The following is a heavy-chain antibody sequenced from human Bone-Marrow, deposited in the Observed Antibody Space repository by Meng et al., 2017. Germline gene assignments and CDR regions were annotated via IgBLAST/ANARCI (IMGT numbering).Heavy chain of an antibody. V-gene: IGHV1-46*01. CDR3: ARAGSYYYDSSGYYALDY. CDR1: GYTFTGYY. D-gene: IGHD3-22*01. J-gene: IGHJ4*02. CDR2: INPSGGST. Sequence: ASVKVSCKASGYTFTGYYMHWVRQAPGQGLEWMGWINPSGGSTSYAQKFQGRVTMTRDTSTSTVYMELSSLRSEDTAVYYCARAGSYYYDSSGYYALDYWGQGTLVTVSS.